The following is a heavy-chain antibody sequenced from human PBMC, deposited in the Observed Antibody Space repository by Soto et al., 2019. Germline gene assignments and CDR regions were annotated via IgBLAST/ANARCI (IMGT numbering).Heavy chain of an antibody. J-gene: IGHJ6*02. Sequence: QVQLVQSGAEVKKPGASVKVSCKASGYTFTSYSMHWVRQAPGQRLEWMGWTNAGNGNTKYSQKFQGRVTITRDTSASTAYMELSSLRSEVTAVYYCAREREGGNYDYVWGSYRSNALDVWGQGTTVTVSS. CDR2: TNAGNGNT. CDR1: GYTFTSYS. CDR3: AREREGGNYDYVWGSYRSNALDV. V-gene: IGHV1-3*01. D-gene: IGHD3-16*02.